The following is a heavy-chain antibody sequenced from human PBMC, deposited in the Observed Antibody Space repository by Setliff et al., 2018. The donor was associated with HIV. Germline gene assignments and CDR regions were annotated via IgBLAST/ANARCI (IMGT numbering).Heavy chain of an antibody. V-gene: IGHV4-39*01. Sequence: SETLSLTCTVSGGSSSSSSFYWGWIRQPPGKGLEWIGSIYYSGNTYYNPSLKSRVTISVDTSKNQFSLKLSSVTAADTAVYYCARPFDWGSSHPLGYWSQGTLVTGSS. CDR1: GGSSSSSSFY. CDR2: IYYSGNT. D-gene: IGHD3-9*01. J-gene: IGHJ4*02. CDR3: ARPFDWGSSHPLGY.